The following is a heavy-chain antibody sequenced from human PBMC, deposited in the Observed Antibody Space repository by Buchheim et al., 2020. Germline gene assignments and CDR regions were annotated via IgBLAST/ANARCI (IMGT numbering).Heavy chain of an antibody. J-gene: IGHJ4*02. CDR3: ARGFGVTWYYFDF. Sequence: QVQLQESGPGLVKPSETLSLTCTVSGGSSSSFYWSWVRQPPGKGLEWIGYIHDSGSTSYNPSLKSRVTISTDTSMNQFSLNLTSVTAADTAVYYCARGFGVTWYYFDFWGQGAL. CDR2: IHDSGST. D-gene: IGHD2-21*02. CDR1: GGSSSSFY. V-gene: IGHV4-59*13.